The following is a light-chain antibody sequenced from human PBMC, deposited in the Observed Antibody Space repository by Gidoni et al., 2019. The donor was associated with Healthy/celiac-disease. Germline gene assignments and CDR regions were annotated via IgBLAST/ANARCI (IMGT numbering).Light chain of an antibody. CDR2: DAS. CDR3: QQYDKGT. Sequence: DIQMIKSPSSLSASVGDRVTITCQASQDISNYLNWYQQKPGKAPKLLIYDASNLETGVPSRFSGSRSGTDFTFTISSLQPEDIGTYYCQQYDKGTFXGXTKVEIK. CDR1: QDISNY. J-gene: IGKJ4*01. V-gene: IGKV1-33*01.